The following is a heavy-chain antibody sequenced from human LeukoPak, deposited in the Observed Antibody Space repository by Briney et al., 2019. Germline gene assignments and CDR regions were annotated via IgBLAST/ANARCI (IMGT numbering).Heavy chain of an antibody. CDR1: GFTFSSYS. J-gene: IGHJ4*02. V-gene: IGHV3-21*01. Sequence: GGSLRLSCAASGFTFSSYSMNWVRQAPGKELEWVSSISSSSSYIYYADSVKGRFTISRDNAKNSLYLQMNSLRAEDTAVYYCARAGANYFDYWGQGTLVTVSS. D-gene: IGHD1-26*01. CDR2: ISSSSSYI. CDR3: ARAGANYFDY.